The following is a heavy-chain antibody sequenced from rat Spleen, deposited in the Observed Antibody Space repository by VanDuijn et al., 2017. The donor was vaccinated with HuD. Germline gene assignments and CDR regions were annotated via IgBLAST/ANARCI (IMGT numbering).Heavy chain of an antibody. CDR3: ATHGTMAARSGYYFDY. CDR1: GFTFSSYW. J-gene: IGHJ2*01. Sequence: EVQLVETGGGLVHPGESLKLSCVASGFTFSSYWMFWIRQAPGEGLEWLSSISPDGGSTYYPDSMKGRFTISRDNAENTVYLQMDSLRSEDTATYYCATHGTMAARSGYYFDYWGRGVMVTVSS. D-gene: IGHD1-2*01. CDR2: ISPDGGST. V-gene: IGHV5-58*01.